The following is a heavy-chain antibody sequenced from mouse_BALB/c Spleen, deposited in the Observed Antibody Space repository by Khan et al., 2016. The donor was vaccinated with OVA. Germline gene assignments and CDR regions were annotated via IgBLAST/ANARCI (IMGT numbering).Heavy chain of an antibody. V-gene: IGHV9-1*02. CDR1: GYTFTNYG. CDR2: INTYTGEP. J-gene: IGHJ1*01. Sequence: LVESGPELKKPGETVKISCKASGYTFTNYGMNWVKQAPGKGLKWMGWINTYTGEPTYADDFKGRFVFSLETPASTSYLQISNLKDEDMTTYFCARISSYWYSDVWGAGTTVTVSS. D-gene: IGHD6-2*01. CDR3: ARISSYWYSDV.